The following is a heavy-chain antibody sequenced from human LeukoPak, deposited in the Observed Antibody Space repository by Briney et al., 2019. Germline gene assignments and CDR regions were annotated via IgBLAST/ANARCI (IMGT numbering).Heavy chain of an antibody. V-gene: IGHV3-30*18. Sequence: PGRSLRLSCAASGFTFSSYGMHWVRQAPGKGLEGVAVITYDGTNKYYADSVKGRFTISRDNSKNTLYLQMDSLRAEDTAVYYCAKDWSSKFARYHYFGMDVWGQGTTVTVSS. CDR1: GFTFSSYG. CDR3: AKDWSSKFARYHYFGMDV. D-gene: IGHD3-3*01. CDR2: ITYDGTNK. J-gene: IGHJ6*02.